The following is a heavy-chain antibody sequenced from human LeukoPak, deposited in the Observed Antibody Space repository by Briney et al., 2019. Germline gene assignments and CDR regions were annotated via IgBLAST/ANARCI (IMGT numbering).Heavy chain of an antibody. J-gene: IGHJ5*02. V-gene: IGHV3-49*04. CDR2: IRSKAYGGTT. CDR1: GFTFGDYT. CDR3: TRMPSTSWFDP. Sequence: GGSLRLSCTASGFTFGDYTMTWVRQAPGKGLEWVGFIRSKAYGGTTEYAASVKGRFIISRDDSKSIAHLQMNSLKTEDTAMYYCTRMPSTSWFDPWGQGTLVTVSS. D-gene: IGHD5/OR15-5a*01.